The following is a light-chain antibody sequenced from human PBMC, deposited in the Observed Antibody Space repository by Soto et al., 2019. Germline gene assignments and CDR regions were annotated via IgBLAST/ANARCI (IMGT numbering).Light chain of an antibody. CDR2: TAA. CDR3: QQSNSLPPT. J-gene: IGKJ1*01. Sequence: DIQMTQSPSSLSASVGDRVTITGRASQSISSNLNWYQQKPGKAPKLLIYTAASLQSGVPSRFSGSGSGTDFTLTIASLQLADFATYYCQQSNSLPPTFGQGTKVEIK. CDR1: QSISSN. V-gene: IGKV1-39*01.